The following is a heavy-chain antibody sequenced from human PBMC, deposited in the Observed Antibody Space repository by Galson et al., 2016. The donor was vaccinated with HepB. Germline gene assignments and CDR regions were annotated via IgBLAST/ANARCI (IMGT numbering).Heavy chain of an antibody. V-gene: IGHV1-46*01. J-gene: IGHJ4*02. CDR3: ARDRGNYDSTGYYFDC. CDR2: INPSADST. D-gene: IGHD3-22*01. CDR1: GYIFTRYY. Sequence: SVKVSCKASGYIFTRYYIHWVRQAPGQGLQWMGTINPSADSTTYAHNFQGRVTMTRDTSTSTVYMELSSLRSEDTAVFYCARDRGNYDSTGYYFDCWGQGTLVTVSS.